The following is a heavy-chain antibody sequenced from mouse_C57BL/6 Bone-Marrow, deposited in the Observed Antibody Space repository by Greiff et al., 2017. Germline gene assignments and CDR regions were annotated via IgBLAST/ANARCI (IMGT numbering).Heavy chain of an antibody. V-gene: IGHV5-6*01. CDR1: GFTFSSYG. D-gene: IGHD2-4*01. CDR3: AGHCCDYGFAY. Sequence: EVQGVESGGDLVKPGGSLKLSCAASGFTFSSYGMSWVRQTPDKRLGWVATISSGGSYTYYPDSVKGRFTISRDNAKNTLYLQMSSLKSEDTAMYYCAGHCCDYGFAYWGQGTLVTVSA. J-gene: IGHJ3*01. CDR2: ISSGGSYT.